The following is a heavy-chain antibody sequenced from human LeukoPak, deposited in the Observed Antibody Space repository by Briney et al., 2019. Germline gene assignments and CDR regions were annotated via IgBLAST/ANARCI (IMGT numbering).Heavy chain of an antibody. CDR3: ARDKAVAALWY. J-gene: IGHJ4*02. CDR2: INPNSGDT. CDR1: GYIFTSYN. Sequence: ASVKVSCKASGYIFTSYNIYWVRQAPGQGLEWMGRINPNSGDTNFAQTFQGRVTMTRDTSISTAYMELSRLRSDDTAVYYCARDKAVAALWYWGQGTLVTVSS. D-gene: IGHD6-19*01. V-gene: IGHV1-2*06.